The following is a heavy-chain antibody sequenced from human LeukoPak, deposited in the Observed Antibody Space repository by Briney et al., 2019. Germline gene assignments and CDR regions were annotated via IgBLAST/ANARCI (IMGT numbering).Heavy chain of an antibody. J-gene: IGHJ6*03. CDR3: AKDPTVNYYYYYYMDV. D-gene: IGHD2/OR15-2a*01. Sequence: GGSLRLSCAASGFTFGSYAMSWVRQAPGKGLEWVSAISGGGGSTDYADSVKGRFTISRGNSKNTLYLQMNSLRAEDTAVYYCAKDPTVNYYYYYYMDVWGKGTTVTVSS. CDR2: ISGGGGST. CDR1: GFTFGSYA. V-gene: IGHV3-23*01.